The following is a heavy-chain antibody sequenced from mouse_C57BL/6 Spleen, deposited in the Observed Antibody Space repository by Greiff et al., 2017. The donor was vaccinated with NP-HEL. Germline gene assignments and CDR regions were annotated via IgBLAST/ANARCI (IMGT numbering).Heavy chain of an antibody. CDR3: ARRRIPDYYGSWMDY. V-gene: IGHV1-55*01. Sequence: VQLQQSGAELVKPGASVKMSCKASGYTFTSYWITWVKQRPGQGLAWIGDIYPGSGSTNYNEKFKSKATLTVDTSSSTAYMQLSSLTSEDSAVYYCARRRIPDYYGSWMDYWGQGTSVTVSS. J-gene: IGHJ4*01. CDR2: IYPGSGST. D-gene: IGHD1-1*01. CDR1: GYTFTSYW.